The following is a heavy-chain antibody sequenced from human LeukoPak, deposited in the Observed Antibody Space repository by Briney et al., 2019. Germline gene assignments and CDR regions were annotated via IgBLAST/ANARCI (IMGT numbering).Heavy chain of an antibody. J-gene: IGHJ4*02. CDR1: GFTFSSYG. CDR3: AKALTFGGVIVPSFDY. V-gene: IGHV3-30*02. D-gene: IGHD3-16*02. Sequence: GGSLRLSCAASGFTFSSYGMHWVRQAPGKGLEWVAFIRYDGSNKYYADSVKGRFTISRDNSKNTLYLQMNSLRAEDTAVYYCAKALTFGGVIVPSFDYWGQGTLVTVSS. CDR2: IRYDGSNK.